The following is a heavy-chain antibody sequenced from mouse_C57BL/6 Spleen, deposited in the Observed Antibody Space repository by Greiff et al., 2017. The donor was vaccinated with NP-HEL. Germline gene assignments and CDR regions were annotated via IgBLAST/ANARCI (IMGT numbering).Heavy chain of an antibody. Sequence: DVKLQESGAELVRPGASVKLSCTASGFNIKDDYMHWVKQRPEQGLEWIGWIDPENGDTEYASKFQGKATITADTSSNTAYLQLSSLTSEDTAVYYCTRWLPRSYYFDYWGQGTTLTVSS. D-gene: IGHD2-3*01. V-gene: IGHV14-4*01. CDR2: IDPENGDT. CDR3: TRWLPRSYYFDY. J-gene: IGHJ2*01. CDR1: GFNIKDDY.